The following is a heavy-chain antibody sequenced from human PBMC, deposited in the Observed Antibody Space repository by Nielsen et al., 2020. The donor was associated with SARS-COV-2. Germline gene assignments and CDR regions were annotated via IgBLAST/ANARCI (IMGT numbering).Heavy chain of an antibody. J-gene: IGHJ6*03. V-gene: IGHV4-4*02. CDR2: VSHSGST. Sequence: LRRPLSLTCAVSGDSVSSHDWWTWVRQSPGKGLEWIGEVSHSGSTNYNPSLKSRVTLSMDKSKNQFSLRLTSVSAADTAVYFCVRGDLVVVPSPLLGLGPIFYYFCLDVWGKGTTVIVSS. CDR1: GDSVSSHDW. D-gene: IGHD2-2*02. CDR3: VRGDLVVVPSPLLGLGPIFYYFCLDV.